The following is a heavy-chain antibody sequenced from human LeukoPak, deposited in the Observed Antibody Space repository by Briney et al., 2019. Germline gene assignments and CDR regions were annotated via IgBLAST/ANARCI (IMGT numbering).Heavy chain of an antibody. CDR2: ISSSGGST. CDR1: GFTFSSYA. Sequence: GGSLRLSCAASGFTFSSYAMSWVRQAPGKGLEWVSAISSSGGSTYYADSVKGRFTISRDNSKNTLYLQMNSLRAEDTAVYYCAKKPFKGYDFWSGYAIYFDYWGQGTLVTVSS. V-gene: IGHV3-23*01. D-gene: IGHD3-3*01. CDR3: AKKPFKGYDFWSGYAIYFDY. J-gene: IGHJ4*02.